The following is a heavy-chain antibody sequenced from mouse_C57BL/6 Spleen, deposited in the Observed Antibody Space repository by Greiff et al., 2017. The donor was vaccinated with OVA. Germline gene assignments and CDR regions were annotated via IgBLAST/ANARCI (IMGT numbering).Heavy chain of an antibody. Sequence: VKVVESGAELARPGASVKLSCKASGYTFTSYGISWVKQRTGQGLEWIGEIYPRSGNTYYNEKFKGKATLTADKSSSTAYMELRSLTSEDSAVYFCAREGSNYEGYWGQGTTLTVSS. CDR2: IYPRSGNT. V-gene: IGHV1-81*01. CDR1: GYTFTSYG. CDR3: AREGSNYEGY. D-gene: IGHD2-5*01. J-gene: IGHJ2*01.